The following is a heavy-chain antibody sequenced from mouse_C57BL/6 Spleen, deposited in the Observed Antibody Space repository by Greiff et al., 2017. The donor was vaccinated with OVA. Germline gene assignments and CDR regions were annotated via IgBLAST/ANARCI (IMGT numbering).Heavy chain of an antibody. CDR1: GFTFSDYG. D-gene: IGHD1-1*01. CDR3: ASYYYGSRRYFDV. J-gene: IGHJ1*03. CDR2: ISSGSSTI. Sequence: EVKVVESGGGLVKPGGSLKLSCAASGFTFSDYGMHWVRQAPEKGLEWVAYISSGSSTIYYADTVKGRFTISRDNAKNTLFLQMTSLRSEDTAMYYCASYYYGSRRYFDVWGTGTTVTVSS. V-gene: IGHV5-17*01.